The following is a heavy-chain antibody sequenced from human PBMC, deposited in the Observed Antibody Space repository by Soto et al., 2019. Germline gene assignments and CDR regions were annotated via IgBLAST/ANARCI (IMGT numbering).Heavy chain of an antibody. CDR3: ARGNTDATGSPIVVVVAATPGSFDY. Sequence: SETLSLTCAVYGGSFSGYYWSWIRQPPGKGLEWIGEINHSGSTNYNPSLKSRVTISVDTSKNQFSLKLSSVTAADTAVYYCARGNTDATGSPIVVVVAATPGSFDYWGQGTLVTVSS. D-gene: IGHD2-15*01. J-gene: IGHJ4*02. CDR2: INHSGST. V-gene: IGHV4-34*01. CDR1: GGSFSGYY.